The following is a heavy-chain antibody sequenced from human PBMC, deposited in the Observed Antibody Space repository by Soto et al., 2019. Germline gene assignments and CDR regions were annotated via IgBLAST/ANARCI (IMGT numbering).Heavy chain of an antibody. J-gene: IGHJ6*02. CDR2: ISAYNGNT. CDR1: GYTFTSYG. D-gene: IGHD4-17*01. CDR3: ARDKTTGVASSYYYCYGMDV. Sequence: ASVKVSCKASGYTFTSYGISWVRQAPGQGLEWMGWISAYNGNTNYAQKLQGRVTMTTDTSTSTAYMELRSLRSDDTAVYYCARDKTTGVASSYYYCYGMDVWGQGTTVTVSS. V-gene: IGHV1-18*04.